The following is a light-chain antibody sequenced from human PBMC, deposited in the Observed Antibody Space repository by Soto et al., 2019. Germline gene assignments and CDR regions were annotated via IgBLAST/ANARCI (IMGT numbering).Light chain of an antibody. V-gene: IGKV3-15*01. Sequence: IEMTQSSATLSVSPGDRATLSCRASQSVRNNLAWYQRRPGQAPRLLIYGASTRATGIPARFSGSGSGTDFTLTISSLQSEDFAVYYCQQYNDWPPWTFGQGTKVEIK. J-gene: IGKJ1*01. CDR1: QSVRNN. CDR3: QQYNDWPPWT. CDR2: GAS.